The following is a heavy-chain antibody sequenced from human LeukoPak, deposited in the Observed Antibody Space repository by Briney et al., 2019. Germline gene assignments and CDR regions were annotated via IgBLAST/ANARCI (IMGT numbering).Heavy chain of an antibody. CDR3: ARGYETFGELEFEY. V-gene: IGHV4-39*02. J-gene: IGHJ4*02. D-gene: IGHD3-10*01. CDR2: ISYSGST. Sequence: SETLSLTCSVSGGSFSSSSYYWGWIRQPPGKGLEWIGSISYSGSTFYNPSLKSRVTISVDTSKNHFSLKLSSVTAADTALYYCARGYETFGELEFEYWGQGTLVTVSS. CDR1: GGSFSSSSYY.